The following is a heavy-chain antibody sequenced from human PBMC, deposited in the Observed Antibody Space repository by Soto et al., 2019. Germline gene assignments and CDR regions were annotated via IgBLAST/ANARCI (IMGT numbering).Heavy chain of an antibody. D-gene: IGHD3-3*01. CDR2: IYSGGST. V-gene: IGHV3-66*01. J-gene: IGHJ3*02. CDR3: AKNHTDFWSGYDAFDI. CDR1: GFTVSSSY. Sequence: EMQLVESGGGLVQPGGSLRLSCAASGFTVSSSYMSWVRQAPGKGLEWVSVIYSGGSTKYADSVKGRFTISRDNSKNTLYLQMNSLRAEDTAVYYCAKNHTDFWSGYDAFDIWRQGTMVTVSS.